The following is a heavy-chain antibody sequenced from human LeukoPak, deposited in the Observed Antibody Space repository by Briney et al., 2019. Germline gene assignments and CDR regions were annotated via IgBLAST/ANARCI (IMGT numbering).Heavy chain of an antibody. Sequence: GGSLRLSCAVSGFTFSNYGMHWVRQAPGKGLEWVAVISYDGSNKYYADSVKGRFTISRDNSKNTLYLQMNSLRAEDTAVYYCARETIVVVPAANSYFDYWGQGTLVTVSS. J-gene: IGHJ4*02. V-gene: IGHV3-30*19. CDR1: GFTFSNYG. CDR3: ARETIVVVPAANSYFDY. D-gene: IGHD2-2*01. CDR2: ISYDGSNK.